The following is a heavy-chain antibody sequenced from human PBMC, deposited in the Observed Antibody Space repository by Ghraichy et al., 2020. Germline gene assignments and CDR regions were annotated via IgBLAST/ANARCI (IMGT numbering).Heavy chain of an antibody. J-gene: IGHJ6*03. CDR1: GGSIGSSSYY. Sequence: SETLSLTCTVSGGSIGSSSYYWGWIRQPPGRGLEWIGIIYYSGSGSTYYNPSLKSRVTISVDTSKKQFSLKLSSVTAADTAVYYCARPGGPRGLEPPNPPYYYYYMDVWGEGTTVTVSS. V-gene: IGHV4-39*01. CDR3: ARPGGPRGLEPPNPPYYYYYMDV. D-gene: IGHD1-1*01. CDR2: IYYSGSGST.